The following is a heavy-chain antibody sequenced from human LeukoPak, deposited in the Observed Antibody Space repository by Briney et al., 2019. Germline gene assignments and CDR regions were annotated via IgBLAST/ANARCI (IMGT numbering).Heavy chain of an antibody. V-gene: IGHV3-23*01. CDR1: GFTFSSYA. D-gene: IGHD6-19*01. CDR3: AKDRSSGWYDAFDI. CDR2: ISGSGGST. Sequence: GGSLRLSCAASGFTFSSYALSWVRQAPGKGLEWVSSISGSGGSTYYSDSVKGRFTISRDTSKNTLYLQLNSLRAEDTAVYYCAKDRSSGWYDAFDIWGQGTMVIVSS. J-gene: IGHJ3*02.